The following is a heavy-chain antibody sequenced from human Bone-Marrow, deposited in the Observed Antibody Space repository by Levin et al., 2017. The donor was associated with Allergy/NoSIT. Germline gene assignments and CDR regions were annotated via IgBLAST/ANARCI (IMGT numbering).Heavy chain of an antibody. J-gene: IGHJ5*02. CDR3: AKDSPSHSGYGDRGFDP. CDR1: GFTFSSYG. V-gene: IGHV3-30*18. D-gene: IGHD5-12*01. CDR2: ISYDGSNK. Sequence: GESLKISCAASGFTFSSYGMHWVRQAPGKGLEWVAVISYDGSNKYYADSVKGRFTISRDNSKNTLYLQMNSLRAEDTAVYYCAKDSPSHSGYGDRGFDPWGQGTLVTVSS.